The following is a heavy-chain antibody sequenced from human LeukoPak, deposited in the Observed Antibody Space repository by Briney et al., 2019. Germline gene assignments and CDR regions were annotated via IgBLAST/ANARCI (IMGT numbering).Heavy chain of an antibody. Sequence: SETLSLACAVYGGSFSGYYWSWIRQPPGKGLEWIGEINHSGSTNYNPSLKSRVTISVDTSKNQFSLKLSSVTAADTAVYYCARGALRWEAAWIYWGQGTLVTVSS. J-gene: IGHJ4*02. CDR2: INHSGST. V-gene: IGHV4-34*01. CDR1: GGSFSGYY. CDR3: ARGALRWEAAWIY. D-gene: IGHD5-12*01.